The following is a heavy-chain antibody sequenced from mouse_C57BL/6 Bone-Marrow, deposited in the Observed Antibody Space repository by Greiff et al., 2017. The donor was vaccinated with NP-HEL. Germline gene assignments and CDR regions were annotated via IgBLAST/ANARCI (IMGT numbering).Heavy chain of an antibody. J-gene: IGHJ3*01. V-gene: IGHV14-4*01. CDR2: IDPENGDT. Sequence: LKQSGAELVRPGASVKLSCTASGFNIKDDYMHWVKQRPEQGLEWIGWIDPENGDTEYASKFQGKATITADTSSNTAYLQLSSLTSEDTAVYYCTTWGYGSKFAYWGQGTLVTVSA. CDR1: GFNIKDDY. D-gene: IGHD1-1*01. CDR3: TTWGYGSKFAY.